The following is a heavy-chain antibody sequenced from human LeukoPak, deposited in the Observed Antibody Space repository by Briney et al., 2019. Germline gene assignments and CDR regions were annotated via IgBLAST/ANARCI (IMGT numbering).Heavy chain of an antibody. D-gene: IGHD6-19*01. CDR1: GFTSSSDS. J-gene: IGHJ4*02. V-gene: IGHV3-21*01. CDR3: ARSEGAVAGTSYFDY. CDR2: ISSSSSYI. Sequence: GRSLRLSCAASGFTSSSDSMNSVCQAPGKGLGWVSSISSSSSYIYYADSVKGRFPISRDNAKNSLYLQMNSLRAEDTAVYYCARSEGAVAGTSYFDYWGQGTLVTVSS.